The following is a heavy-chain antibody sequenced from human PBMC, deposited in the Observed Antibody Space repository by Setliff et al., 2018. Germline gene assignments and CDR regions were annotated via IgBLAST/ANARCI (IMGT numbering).Heavy chain of an antibody. J-gene: IGHJ5*02. D-gene: IGHD5-18*01. CDR3: TSNRAAMALDDP. Sequence: SETLSLTCTVSGGSISTATYYWGWVRQSPGKGLEWIGSIYWSGNTWYNPSFKSRVTISIDTSKNQFSLKMSSVTAADTAVYYCTSNRAAMALDDPWGQGKLVTVSS. CDR2: IYWSGNT. CDR1: GGSISTATYY. V-gene: IGHV4-39*01.